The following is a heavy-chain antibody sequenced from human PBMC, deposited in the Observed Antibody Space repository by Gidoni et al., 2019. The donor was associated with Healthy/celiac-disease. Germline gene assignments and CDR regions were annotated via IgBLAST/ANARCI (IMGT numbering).Heavy chain of an antibody. D-gene: IGHD2-2*01. Sequence: EVQLLESGGGLVQPGGSLRLSCAASGFTFSSYAMSWVRQAPGKGLEWVSAISGSGGSTYYADSVKGRFTISRDNSKNTLYLQMNSLRAEDTAVYYCAKVVDEDIVVVPAAMMEVYFDYWGQGTLVTVSS. J-gene: IGHJ4*02. CDR2: ISGSGGST. CDR3: AKVVDEDIVVVPAAMMEVYFDY. CDR1: GFTFSSYA. V-gene: IGHV3-23*01.